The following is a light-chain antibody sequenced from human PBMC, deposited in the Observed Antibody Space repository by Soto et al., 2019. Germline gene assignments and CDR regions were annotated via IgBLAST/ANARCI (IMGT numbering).Light chain of an antibody. CDR3: QQYFDVPFT. J-gene: IGKJ4*01. CDR1: RSVLYKSNNKNH. V-gene: IGKV4-1*01. Sequence: DIVMTQSPDSLAVALGERATMKCKFSRSVLYKSNNKNHLAWYQQKPGQPPQLIIYWASTRESGVPERFSGSGSGTDFTLTISSLEAEDVAFYWCQQYFDVPFTFGGGTKVDI. CDR2: WAS.